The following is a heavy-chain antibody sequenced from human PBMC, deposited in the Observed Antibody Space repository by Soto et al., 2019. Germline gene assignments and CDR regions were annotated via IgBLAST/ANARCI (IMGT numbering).Heavy chain of an antibody. J-gene: IGHJ4*02. CDR3: ARVFSSSFFSVWAY. Sequence: EVQLLESGGGLVQPGGSLRLSCAASGFSLSSYAMTWVRQAPGKGLEWVSGITASGEKLYYADSVKGRFTVSRDNSKNAFSRKMTPLGAADRAVYYCARVFSSSFFSVWAYWGQGTLVPVSS. D-gene: IGHD3-16*01. V-gene: IGHV3-23*01. CDR2: ITASGEKL. CDR1: GFSLSSYA.